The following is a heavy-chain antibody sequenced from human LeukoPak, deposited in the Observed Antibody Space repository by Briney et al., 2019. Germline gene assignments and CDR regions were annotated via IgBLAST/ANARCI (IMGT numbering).Heavy chain of an antibody. J-gene: IGHJ6*03. CDR3: ATTYDFWSGYYGSLYYYYMDV. V-gene: IGHV1-69*13. CDR2: IIPIFGTA. D-gene: IGHD3-3*01. Sequence: GASVKVSCKASGGTFSSYAISWVRQAPGQGLELMGGIIPIFGTANYAQKFQGRVTITADESTSTAYMELSSLRSEDTAVYYCATTYDFWSGYYGSLYYYYMDVWGKGTTVTVSS. CDR1: GGTFSSYA.